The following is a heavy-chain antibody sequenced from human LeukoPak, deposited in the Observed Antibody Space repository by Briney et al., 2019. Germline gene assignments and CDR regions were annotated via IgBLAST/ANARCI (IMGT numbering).Heavy chain of an antibody. CDR2: IYYSGST. D-gene: IGHD3-16*02. CDR3: ARDGDYVWGSYPDY. CDR1: GGSISSSSYY. V-gene: IGHV4-39*02. Sequence: PSETLSLTCTVSGGSISSSSYYWGWIRQPPGKGLEWIGSIYYSGSTYYNPSLKSRVTISVDTSKNQFSLKLSSVTAADTAVYYCARDGDYVWGSYPDYWGQGTLVTVSS. J-gene: IGHJ4*02.